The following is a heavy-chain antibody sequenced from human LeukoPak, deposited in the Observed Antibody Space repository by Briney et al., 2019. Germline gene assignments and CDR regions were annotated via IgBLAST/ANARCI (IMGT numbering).Heavy chain of an antibody. J-gene: IGHJ4*02. CDR1: GFTFSNLS. D-gene: IGHD3-16*01. CDR3: ARGGLPYDYVWGSPSGDY. V-gene: IGHV3-21*01. Sequence: GGSLRLSCAASGFTFSNLSMNWVRQPPGKGLEWVSTISRSSSYIYYADSVRGRFTISGDNAKNPLYLQVNSLRAEDTAVYYCARGGLPYDYVWGSPSGDYWGQGTLVTVSS. CDR2: ISRSSSYI.